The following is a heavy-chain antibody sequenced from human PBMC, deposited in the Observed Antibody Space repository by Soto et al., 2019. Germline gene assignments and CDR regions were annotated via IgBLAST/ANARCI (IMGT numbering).Heavy chain of an antibody. D-gene: IGHD2-2*01. Sequence: GGSLRLSCAASGFTFSSYAMHWVRQAPGKGLEWVAVISYDGSNKYYADTVKGQITIYRDNSKNTLYLQMNSLRAEDTAVYYCARERKVYCSSTSCTNWFDPWG. J-gene: IGHJ5*02. CDR1: GFTFSSYA. V-gene: IGHV3-30-3*01. CDR2: ISYDGSNK. CDR3: ARERKVYCSSTSCTNWFDP.